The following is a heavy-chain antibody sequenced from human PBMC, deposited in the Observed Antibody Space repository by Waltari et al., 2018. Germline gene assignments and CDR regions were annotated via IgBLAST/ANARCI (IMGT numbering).Heavy chain of an antibody. CDR2: IYHSGST. V-gene: IGHV4-38-2*01. Sequence: QVQLQESGPGLVKPSETLSLTCAVSGYSISSGYYWGWIRQPPGKGLEWIGSIYHSGSTYDNPTLKSRVTISVDTSKNQFSLKLSSVTAADTAVYYCARTKGGGNDYWGQGTLVTVSS. J-gene: IGHJ4*02. CDR1: GYSISSGYY. D-gene: IGHD3-16*01. CDR3: ARTKGGGNDY.